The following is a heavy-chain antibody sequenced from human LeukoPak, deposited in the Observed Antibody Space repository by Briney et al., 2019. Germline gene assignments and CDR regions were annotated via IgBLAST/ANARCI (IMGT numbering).Heavy chain of an antibody. CDR2: INTNTGNP. V-gene: IGHV7-4-1*02. Sequence: ASVKVSCKASGYTFTSYAMNWVRQAPGQGLEWMGWINTNTGNPTYAQGFTGRFVFSLDTSVSTAYLQISSLKAEDTAVYYCARSSPRLRFLGNWFDPWGQGTLVTVSS. CDR1: GYTFTSYA. D-gene: IGHD4-17*01. CDR3: ARSSPRLRFLGNWFDP. J-gene: IGHJ5*02.